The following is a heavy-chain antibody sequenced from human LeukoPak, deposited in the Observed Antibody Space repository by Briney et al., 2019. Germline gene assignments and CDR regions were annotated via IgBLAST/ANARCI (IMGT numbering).Heavy chain of an antibody. Sequence: SETLSLTCTVSGGSISSSNYYWAWIRQPPGKGLEWIANIFYTGSTYYNPSLKSRVTISVDMSKNQFSLRLSSVTATDTAVYYCARLNKPGWFDPWGQGTLVTVSS. D-gene: IGHD1-14*01. V-gene: IGHV4-39*01. J-gene: IGHJ5*02. CDR2: IFYTGST. CDR3: ARLNKPGWFDP. CDR1: GGSISSSNYY.